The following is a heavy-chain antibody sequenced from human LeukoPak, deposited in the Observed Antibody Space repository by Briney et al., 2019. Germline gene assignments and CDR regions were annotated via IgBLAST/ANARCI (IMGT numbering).Heavy chain of an antibody. CDR2: ISANTGRT. CDR1: GFPFCSYV. Sequence: GSLRLSCSASGFPFCSYVMSWVRPAPGKGLDWVTVISANTGRTYYADSVKGRFTISRDNSQNTLYLQMNSLRAEDTAVYYCAKAPTSGYYFFDYWGQGTLVTVSS. D-gene: IGHD3-22*01. J-gene: IGHJ4*02. CDR3: AKAPTSGYYFFDY. V-gene: IGHV3-23*01.